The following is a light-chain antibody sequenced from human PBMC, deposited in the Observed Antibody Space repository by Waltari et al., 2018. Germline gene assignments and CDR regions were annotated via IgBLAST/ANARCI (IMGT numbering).Light chain of an antibody. Sequence: QSALTQPRPVSGSPGQSVTISCTGTTSDVANYNYVSWYQQHPGKAPKLMIYDLARRTSGVPDRFSGAKSGNTASRTNSGLQAEDEADNYCCSYAASCYVFGTGTKGTVL. CDR1: TSDVANYNY. J-gene: IGLJ1*01. V-gene: IGLV2-11*01. CDR2: DLA. CDR3: CSYAASCYV.